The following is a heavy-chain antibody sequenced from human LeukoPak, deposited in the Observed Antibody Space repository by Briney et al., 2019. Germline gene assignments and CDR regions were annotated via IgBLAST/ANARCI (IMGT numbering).Heavy chain of an antibody. V-gene: IGHV3-21*01. D-gene: IGHD3-22*01. CDR2: ISVRSSHI. Sequence: GGSLRLSCAASGVTFSSYGSYSMNWVRQAPGKGLEWVSSISVRSSHIYCVDSVKGRFTISRDNAKNSLYLQMNSLRAEDTAVYYCARGYDSSGYYPGALDYWGQGTLVTVSS. CDR1: GVTFSSYGSYS. CDR3: ARGYDSSGYYPGALDY. J-gene: IGHJ4*02.